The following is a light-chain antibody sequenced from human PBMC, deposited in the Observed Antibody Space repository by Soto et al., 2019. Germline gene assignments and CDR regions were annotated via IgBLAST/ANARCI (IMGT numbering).Light chain of an antibody. V-gene: IGLV1-47*01. CDR2: RNN. Sequence: QAVLTQPPSTSGTPGQRVTISCSGASSNIGRHSVSWYQHLPGTAPKLLIHRNNQRPSGVPDRFSASKSGTSASLAISGLLSEDEAHYYCAAWDDNVSGPVFGGGTKLTVL. CDR1: SSNIGRHS. J-gene: IGLJ3*02. CDR3: AAWDDNVSGPV.